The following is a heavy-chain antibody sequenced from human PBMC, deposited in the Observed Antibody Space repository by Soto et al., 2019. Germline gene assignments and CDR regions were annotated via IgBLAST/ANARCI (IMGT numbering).Heavy chain of an antibody. V-gene: IGHV4-30-4*01. Sequence: QVQLQESGPGLVKPSQTLSLTCTVSGGSISSGNYYWSWIRQPPGKGLEWIGFISYSGSTYYNEYLKRRVTISVDTSKNQFSLNLSSVTAADTAVYYCATMGTPATGLYYFDYWGQGTLVTVSS. CDR1: GGSISSGNYY. J-gene: IGHJ4*02. D-gene: IGHD1-7*01. CDR2: ISYSGST. CDR3: ATMGTPATGLYYFDY.